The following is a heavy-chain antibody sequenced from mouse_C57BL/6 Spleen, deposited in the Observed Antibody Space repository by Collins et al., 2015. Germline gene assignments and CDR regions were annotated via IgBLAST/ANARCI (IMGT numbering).Heavy chain of an antibody. D-gene: IGHD2-1*01. CDR2: INPNHGTT. V-gene: IGHV1-39*01. Sequence: EFQLQQSGPELVKPGASEKISCKASGYSFTDYNMNWVKQSNGKSLEWIGVINPNHGTTTYNQKFKGKATLTVDQSSSTAYMQLNSLTSDDSAVYYCATSRGDYGNFAWFAYWGQGTLVTVSA. CDR1: GYSFTDYN. J-gene: IGHJ3*01. CDR3: ATSRGDYGNFAWFAY.